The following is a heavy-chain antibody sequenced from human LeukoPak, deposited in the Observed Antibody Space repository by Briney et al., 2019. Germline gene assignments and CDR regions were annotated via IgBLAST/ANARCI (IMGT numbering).Heavy chain of an antibody. CDR2: INHSGST. CDR3: ARGTWPAAIRWFDP. D-gene: IGHD2-2*01. J-gene: IGHJ5*02. V-gene: IGHV4-34*01. CDR1: GGSFSGYY. Sequence: SETLSLTCAVHGGSFSGYYWSRIRQPPGKGLEWIGEINHSGSTNYNPSLKSRVTISVDTSKNQFSLKLSSVTAADTAVYYCARGTWPAAIRWFDPWGQGTLVTVSS.